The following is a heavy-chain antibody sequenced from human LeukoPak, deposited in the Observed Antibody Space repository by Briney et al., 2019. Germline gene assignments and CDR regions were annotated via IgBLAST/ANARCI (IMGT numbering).Heavy chain of an antibody. J-gene: IGHJ4*02. CDR1: GGSISRSFYS. Sequence: SETLSLTCTVSGGSISRSFYSWGWIRQPPGKGLEWIGSIHYSGSTYDNPSLKSRVTISVDTSKNQFSLKLSSVTAADTAVYYCARDAYSSSWSRLFYFDYWGQGTLVTVSS. D-gene: IGHD6-13*01. CDR3: ARDAYSSSWSRLFYFDY. CDR2: IHYSGST. V-gene: IGHV4-39*07.